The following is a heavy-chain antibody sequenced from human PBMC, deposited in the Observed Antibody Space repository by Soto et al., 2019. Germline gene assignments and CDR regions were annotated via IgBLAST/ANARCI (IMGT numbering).Heavy chain of an antibody. J-gene: IGHJ6*02. CDR2: INVYGTET. CDR3: ARDKEGLLTNYGMAV. V-gene: IGHV3-74*01. Sequence: PCVTLRLSCTAPRITFGSNWMHTLRHAPGKRRVWGSDINVYGTETWYAVSVKGRFTISIDNDKKPLYLHMTGLRVDDTGVYCCARDKEGLLTNYGMAVWGQGTTVTVSS. CDR1: RITFGSNW.